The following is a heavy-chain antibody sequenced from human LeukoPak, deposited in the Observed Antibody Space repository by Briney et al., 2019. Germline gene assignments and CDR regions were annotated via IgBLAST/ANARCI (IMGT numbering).Heavy chain of an antibody. CDR1: GGSISSGSYY. D-gene: IGHD3-3*01. CDR3: ARVMDDFWSGNWFDA. CDR2: IYTSGST. J-gene: IGHJ5*02. V-gene: IGHV4-61*02. Sequence: SETLSLTCTVSGGSISSGSYYWSWVRQPAGKGLEWIGRIYTSGSTNYNPSLKSRVTISVDTSKNQFSLKLSSLTGADTAVYYCARVMDDFWSGNWFDAGSQGTLVTVSS.